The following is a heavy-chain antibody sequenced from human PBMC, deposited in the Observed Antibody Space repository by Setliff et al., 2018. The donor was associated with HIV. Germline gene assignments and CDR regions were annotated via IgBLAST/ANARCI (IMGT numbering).Heavy chain of an antibody. J-gene: IGHJ6*03. CDR2: INPNSGGT. D-gene: IGHD1-1*01. CDR1: GYTFTGYY. CDR3: ARDSRWTTGDYYYYNYMDV. Sequence: ASVKVSCKASGYTFTGYYMHWVRQAPGQGLEWMGRINPNSGGTKYGQKSQGRVTMTRDTSSSTAYMELSRLRSDDTAVYFCARDSRWTTGDYYYYNYMDVWGKGTTVTVSS. V-gene: IGHV1-2*06.